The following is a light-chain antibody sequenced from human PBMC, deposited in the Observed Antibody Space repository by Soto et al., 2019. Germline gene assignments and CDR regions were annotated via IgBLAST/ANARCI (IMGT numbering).Light chain of an antibody. CDR2: GAS. J-gene: IGKJ1*01. CDR3: QQFGDWPS. V-gene: IGKV3D-15*01. CDR1: QSVSSN. Sequence: EIVMTQSPATLSVSPGERATLSCRASQSVSSNLAWYQQKPGQAPRLLIYGASTRATGIPARFSGSGSGTDFTLTITSLQSDDSAIYYCQQFGDWPSFGLGTKVDIK.